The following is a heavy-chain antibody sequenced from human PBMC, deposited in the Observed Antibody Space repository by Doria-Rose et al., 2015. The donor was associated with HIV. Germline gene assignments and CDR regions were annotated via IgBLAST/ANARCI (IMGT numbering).Heavy chain of an antibody. V-gene: IGHV3-9*01. J-gene: IGHJ6*03. CDR3: AKAPIIGPKYYFYMDV. CDR2: ISWDSGAK. D-gene: IGHD3-3*01. CDR1: GFSFESYA. Sequence: VQLVQSGGGSVQPGRSLRLSCVGSGFSFESYAMHWVRLAPGKGLEWVAGISWDSGAKGNADSVEGRFTISRDNAKKSVYLEMRSPRPEDTAFYYCAKAPIIGPKYYFYMDVWGKGTSVTVSS.